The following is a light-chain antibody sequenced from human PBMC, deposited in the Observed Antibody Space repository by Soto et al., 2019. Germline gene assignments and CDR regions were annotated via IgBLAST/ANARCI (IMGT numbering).Light chain of an antibody. Sequence: DIVMTQSPDSLAVSLGERATISCKSSQTISYTSINKTYLAWYQQRPGQPPKLLIYWASIRGSGVPDRLSGSGFGTDFTLTISSLQTEDFAVYYCQQYDNWPPWTFGQGTKVEI. J-gene: IGKJ1*01. CDR3: QQYDNWPPWT. CDR2: WAS. V-gene: IGKV4-1*01. CDR1: QTISYTSINKTY.